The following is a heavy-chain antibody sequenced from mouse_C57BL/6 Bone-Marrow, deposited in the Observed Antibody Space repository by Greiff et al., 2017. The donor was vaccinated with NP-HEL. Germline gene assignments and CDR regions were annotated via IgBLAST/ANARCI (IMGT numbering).Heavy chain of an antibody. V-gene: IGHV1-76*01. CDR1: GYTFTDYY. CDR2: IYPGSGNT. J-gene: IGHJ2*01. CDR3: ARGTYYYGDY. Sequence: VQGVESGAELVRPGASVKLSCKASGYTFTDYYINWVKQRPGQGLEWIARIYPGSGNTYYNEKFKGKATLTAEKSSSTAYMQLSSLTSEDSAVYFCARGTYYYGDYWGQGTTLTVSS. D-gene: IGHD1-1*01.